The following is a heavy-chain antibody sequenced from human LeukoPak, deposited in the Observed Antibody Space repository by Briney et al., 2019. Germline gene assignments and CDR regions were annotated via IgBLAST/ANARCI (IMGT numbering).Heavy chain of an antibody. CDR2: IDPHGSDK. CDR3: AKSFGSGSYYNYYYMDV. Sequence: GGSLRLSCAASGFTFSSYEMNWVRQAPGKGPEWVANIDPHGSDKYHVDSVKGRLTISRDNSKNTLYLQMNSLRAEDTAVYYCAKSFGSGSYYNYYYMDVWGKGTTVTISS. V-gene: IGHV3-7*01. J-gene: IGHJ6*03. CDR1: GFTFSSYE. D-gene: IGHD3-10*01.